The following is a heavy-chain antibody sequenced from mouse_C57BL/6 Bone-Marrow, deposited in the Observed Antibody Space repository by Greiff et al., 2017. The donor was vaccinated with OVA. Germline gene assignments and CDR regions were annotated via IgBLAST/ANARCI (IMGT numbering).Heavy chain of an antibody. D-gene: IGHD4-1*01. Sequence: EVKVEESGGGLVQPGGSMKLSCAASGFTFSDAWMDWVRQSPEKGLEWVAEIRNKANNHATYYAVSGKGRFTISRDDSKRSVYLQMNSLRAEDTGIYDCTRLGRGEYYFDYWGQGTTLTVSS. J-gene: IGHJ2*01. V-gene: IGHV6-6*01. CDR1: GFTFSDAW. CDR2: IRNKANNHAT. CDR3: TRLGRGEYYFDY.